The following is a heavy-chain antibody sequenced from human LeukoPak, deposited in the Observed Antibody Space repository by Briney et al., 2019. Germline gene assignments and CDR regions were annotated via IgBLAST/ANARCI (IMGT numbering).Heavy chain of an antibody. D-gene: IGHD1-26*01. J-gene: IGHJ4*02. CDR2: ISYDGSNK. Sequence: GGSLRLSCAASGFTFSSYAMHWVRQAPGKGLEWVAVISYDGSNKYYADSVKGRFTISRDNAKNSLYLQMNSLRAEDTAVYYCVRGGAAPDYWGQGTLVTVSS. CDR1: GFTFSSYA. V-gene: IGHV3-30-3*01. CDR3: VRGGAAPDY.